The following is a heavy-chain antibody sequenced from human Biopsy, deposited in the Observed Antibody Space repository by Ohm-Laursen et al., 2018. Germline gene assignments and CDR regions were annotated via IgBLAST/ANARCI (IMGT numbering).Heavy chain of an antibody. CDR3: AKHGSGWTGDDALHI. CDR1: GGSFSGYY. Sequence: GTLSLTCAVYGGSFSGYYWTWIRQPPGKGLEWIGEINHRGSASYNPSLKGRITISVDTSKNQISLKVTSVTAADTAVYYCAKHGSGWTGDDALHIWGQGTMVTVSS. D-gene: IGHD6-19*01. V-gene: IGHV4-34*01. J-gene: IGHJ3*02. CDR2: INHRGSA.